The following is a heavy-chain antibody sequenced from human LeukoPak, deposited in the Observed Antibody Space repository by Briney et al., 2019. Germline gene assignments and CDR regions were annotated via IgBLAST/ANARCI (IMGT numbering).Heavy chain of an antibody. CDR1: GYTFTGYY. CDR3: ARGLSYYDQYYFDY. J-gene: IGHJ4*02. D-gene: IGHD3-22*01. V-gene: IGHV1-2*06. Sequence: ASVKVSCKASGYTFTGYYMHWVRQAPGQGLEWMGRINPNSGGTNYAQKVQGRVTMPRDTSISTAYMELSRLRSDDTAVYYCARGLSYYDQYYFDYWGQGTLVTVSS. CDR2: INPNSGGT.